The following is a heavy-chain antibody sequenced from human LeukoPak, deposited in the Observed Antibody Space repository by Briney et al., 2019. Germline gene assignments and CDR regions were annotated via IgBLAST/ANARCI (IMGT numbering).Heavy chain of an antibody. CDR3: ARDLFRKTRRPGIAFDI. D-gene: IGHD3-10*01. CDR1: GGSISSGDYY. Sequence: PSETLSLTCTVSGGSISSGDYYWSWIRQPPGKGLEWIGYIYYSGSTYYNPSLKSRVTISVDTSKNQFSLKLSSVTAADTAVYYCARDLFRKTRRPGIAFDIWGQGTMVTVSS. CDR2: IYYSGST. J-gene: IGHJ3*02. V-gene: IGHV4-30-4*01.